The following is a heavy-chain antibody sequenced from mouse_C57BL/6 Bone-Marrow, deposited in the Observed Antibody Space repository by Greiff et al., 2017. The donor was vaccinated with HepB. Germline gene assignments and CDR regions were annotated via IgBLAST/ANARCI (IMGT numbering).Heavy chain of an antibody. Sequence: DVKLQESGAELVRPGASVKLSCTASGFNIKDDYMHWVKQRPEQGLEWIGWIDPENGDTEYASKFQGKATITADTSSNTAYLQLSSLTSEDTAVYYCTTANWDVDYWGQGTTLTVSS. J-gene: IGHJ2*01. V-gene: IGHV14-4*01. CDR1: GFNIKDDY. D-gene: IGHD4-1*01. CDR2: IDPENGDT. CDR3: TTANWDVDY.